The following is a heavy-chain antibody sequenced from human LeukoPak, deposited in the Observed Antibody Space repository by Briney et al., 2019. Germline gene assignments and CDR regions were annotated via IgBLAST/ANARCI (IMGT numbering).Heavy chain of an antibody. CDR3: VASNWAAGAAFDS. V-gene: IGHV1-2*02. Sequence: ASVKVSCKASGYTFTAYYMHWVRQAPGQGLEWMGWIKCDSGGTEYSRNYRGRVTMTRDTSISTAYMELTRLTSDDTAVYYCVASNWAAGAAFDSWGQGTQVTVSS. D-gene: IGHD6-13*01. J-gene: IGHJ4*02. CDR1: GYTFTAYY. CDR2: IKCDSGGT.